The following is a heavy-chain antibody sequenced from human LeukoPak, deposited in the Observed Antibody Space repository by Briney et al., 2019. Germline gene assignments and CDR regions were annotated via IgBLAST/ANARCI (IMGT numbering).Heavy chain of an antibody. CDR2: ISGSGGST. V-gene: IGHV3-23*01. D-gene: IGHD5-12*01. J-gene: IGHJ5*02. CDR1: GFTFSDYA. CDR3: AKSLVATAWLDP. Sequence: GGSLRLSCAASGFTFSDYAMSWVRQAPGKGPEWVSVISGSGGSTDYADSVKGRFTISRDNSKTTLYLQMNSLRAEDTAVYYCAKSLVATAWLDPWGQGTLVTVSS.